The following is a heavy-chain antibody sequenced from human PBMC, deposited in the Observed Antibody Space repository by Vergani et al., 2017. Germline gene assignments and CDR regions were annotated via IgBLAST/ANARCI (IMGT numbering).Heavy chain of an antibody. V-gene: IGHV4-61*02. CDR2: IYTSGST. Sequence: QVQLQESGPGLVKPSQTLSLTCTVSGGSISSGSYYWSWIRQPAGKGLEWIGRIYTSGSTNYNPSLKSRVTISVDTFKNQFSLKLSSVTAADTAVYYCARYSSSWTLIPRVFDYWGQGTLVTVSS. J-gene: IGHJ4*02. CDR1: GGSISSGSYY. D-gene: IGHD6-13*01. CDR3: ARYSSSWTLIPRVFDY.